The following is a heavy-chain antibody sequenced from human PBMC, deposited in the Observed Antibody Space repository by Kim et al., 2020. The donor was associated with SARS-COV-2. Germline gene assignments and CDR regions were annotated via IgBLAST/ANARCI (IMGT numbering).Heavy chain of an antibody. V-gene: IGHV3-74*01. CDR2: INSDGSST. CDR3: ARSGYCSSTSCSRSWFDP. Sequence: GGSLRLSCAASGFTFNTYWMHWVRQAPGKGLMWVSRINSDGSSTTYADSVKGRFTISRDNAKNTLYLQMNSLRADDTAVYYCARSGYCSSTSCSRSWFDPWGQGTLVTVSS. CDR1: GFTFNTYW. J-gene: IGHJ5*02. D-gene: IGHD2-2*01.